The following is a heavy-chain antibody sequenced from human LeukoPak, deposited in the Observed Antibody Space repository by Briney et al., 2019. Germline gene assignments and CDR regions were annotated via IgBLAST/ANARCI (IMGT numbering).Heavy chain of an antibody. CDR1: GGSISSGYY. CDR3: ARGVDQEDYYYGMDV. V-gene: IGHV4-38-2*02. D-gene: IGHD3-9*01. Sequence: SETLSLTCTVSGGSISSGYYWGWIRQPPGKGLEWIGSIYHSGSTYYNPSLKSRVTISVDTSKNQFSLKLSSVTAADTAVYYCARGVDQEDYYYGMDVWGQGTTVTVSS. J-gene: IGHJ6*02. CDR2: IYHSGST.